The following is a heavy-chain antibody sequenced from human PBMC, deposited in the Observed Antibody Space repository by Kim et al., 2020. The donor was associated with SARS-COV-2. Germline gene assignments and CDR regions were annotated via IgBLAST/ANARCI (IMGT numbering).Heavy chain of an antibody. CDR1: GGSISSGDYY. J-gene: IGHJ4*02. V-gene: IGHV4-31*03. CDR3: ASGRGGSGYYFYFDY. D-gene: IGHD3-22*01. CDR2: IYYSGST. Sequence: SETLSLTCTVSGGSISSGDYYWSWIRQHPEKGLEWIGYIYYSGSTYYNPSLKSRVTISVHTSKNQFSLKLSSVTAADTAVYYCASGRGGSGYYFYFDYWGQGTLVTVSS.